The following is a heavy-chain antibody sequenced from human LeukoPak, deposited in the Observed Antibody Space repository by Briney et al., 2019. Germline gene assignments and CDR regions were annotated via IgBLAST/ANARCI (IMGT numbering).Heavy chain of an antibody. CDR2: IYGSGGSE. Sequence: GGSLRLSCAASGFTFSKFTMNWVRQAPGKGLEWVSAIYGSGGSEYADSVKGRFTISRDNSKNTVYLQMNSLRAEDTAVYYCAKDYRDGLYYDILTGYSDVWGQGTTVTVSS. V-gene: IGHV3-23*01. CDR1: GFTFSKFT. CDR3: AKDYRDGLYYDILTGYSDV. J-gene: IGHJ6*02. D-gene: IGHD3-9*01.